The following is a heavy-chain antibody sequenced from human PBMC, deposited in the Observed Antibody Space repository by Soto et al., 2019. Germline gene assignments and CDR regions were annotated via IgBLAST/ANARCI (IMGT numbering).Heavy chain of an antibody. V-gene: IGHV4-59*11. CDR1: GGSISSHY. D-gene: IGHD5-12*01. Sequence: SETLSLTCTVSGGSISSHYWSWIRQPPGKGLEWIGYIYYSGSTNYNPSLKSRVTISVDTSKNQFSLKLSSVTAADTAVYYCARVRTKRWLQLRYYYYGMDVWGQGTTVTVSS. CDR3: ARVRTKRWLQLRYYYYGMDV. CDR2: IYYSGST. J-gene: IGHJ6*02.